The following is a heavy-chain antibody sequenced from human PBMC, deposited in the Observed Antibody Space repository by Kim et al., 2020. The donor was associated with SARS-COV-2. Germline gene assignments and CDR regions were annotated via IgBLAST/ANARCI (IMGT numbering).Heavy chain of an antibody. CDR2: ISHSGST. D-gene: IGHD6-19*01. J-gene: IGHJ4*02. Sequence: SETLSLTCAVYGGSFSGYYWSWIRQPPGKGLEWIGEISHSGSTNYNPSLKSRVTISVDTSKNQFSLKLSSVTAADTAVYYCARFWYSSGWLSDYWGQGTLVTVSS. CDR3: ARFWYSSGWLSDY. V-gene: IGHV4-34*01. CDR1: GGSFSGYY.